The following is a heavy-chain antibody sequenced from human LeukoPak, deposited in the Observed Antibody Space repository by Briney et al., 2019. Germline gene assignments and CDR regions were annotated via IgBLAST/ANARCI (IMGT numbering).Heavy chain of an antibody. CDR1: GGSISSSNW. CDR2: IYHSGST. CDR3: ARGHWTVDPYYFDY. D-gene: IGHD1-1*01. Sequence: SSGTLSLTCAVSGGSISSSNWWSWVRQPPGKGLEWIGEIYHSGSTNYNPSLKSRVTISVDTSKNQFSLKLSSVTAADTAVYYCARGHWTVDPYYFDYWGQGTLVTVSS. V-gene: IGHV4-4*02. J-gene: IGHJ4*02.